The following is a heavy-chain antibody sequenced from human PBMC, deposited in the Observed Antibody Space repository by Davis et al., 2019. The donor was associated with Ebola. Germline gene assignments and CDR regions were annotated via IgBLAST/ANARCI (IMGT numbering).Heavy chain of an antibody. CDR2: IYYSGST. J-gene: IGHJ5*02. CDR1: GGSISSTTYY. CDR3: ARGRGYSWFDP. D-gene: IGHD5-12*01. Sequence: MPGGSLRLSCTVSGGSISSTTYYWGWIRQPPGKGLEWIATIYYSGSTYYNPSLKSRVTLSVDTSKNQFSLNLTSVTAADTAVYYCARGRGYSWFDPWGQGTLVTVSS. V-gene: IGHV4-39*02.